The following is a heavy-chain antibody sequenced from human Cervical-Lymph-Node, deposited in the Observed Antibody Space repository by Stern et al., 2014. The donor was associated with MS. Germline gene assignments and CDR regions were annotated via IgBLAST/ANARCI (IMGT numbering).Heavy chain of an antibody. CDR3: ARRIAAAGANSLDH. CDR1: GGTFSSNG. CDR2: IIPMLDMT. J-gene: IGHJ4*02. D-gene: IGHD6-13*01. V-gene: IGHV1-69*09. Sequence: MQLVESGAEVKKPGSSVKVSCKASGGTFSSNGISWVRQAPGQGLEWMGRIIPMLDMTNYAEKFQGRVTITADKAANTAYMELSSLRSDDTAVYYCARRIAAAGANSLDHWGQGTLVTVSS.